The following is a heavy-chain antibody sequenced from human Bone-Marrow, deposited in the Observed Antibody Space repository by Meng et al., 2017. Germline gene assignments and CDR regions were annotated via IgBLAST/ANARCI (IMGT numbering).Heavy chain of an antibody. CDR1: GFTFSSYE. J-gene: IGHJ3*02. Sequence: GESLKISCAASGFTFSSYEMNWVRQAPGKGLEWVSYISSSGSTIYYADSVKGRFTISRDNAKNSLYLQMNSLRAEDTAVYYCATTYLWFGGNDAFDIWGQGTMVTVSS. D-gene: IGHD3-10*01. CDR2: ISSSGSTI. CDR3: ATTYLWFGGNDAFDI. V-gene: IGHV3-48*03.